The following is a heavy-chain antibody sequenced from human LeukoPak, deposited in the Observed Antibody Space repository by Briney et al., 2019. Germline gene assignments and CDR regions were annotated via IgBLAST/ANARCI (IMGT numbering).Heavy chain of an antibody. CDR3: ARHSGFIGGDY. D-gene: IGHD1-26*01. CDR2: ISYSGSP. CDR1: GGSISSHY. Sequence: SETLSLTCTVSGGSISSHYWSWIRQPPGEGLEWIAYISYSGSPNYNPSLKSRVTISVDTSKNQFYLTLTSVTAADTAVYYCARHSGFIGGDYWGQGTLVTVSS. J-gene: IGHJ4*02. V-gene: IGHV4-59*08.